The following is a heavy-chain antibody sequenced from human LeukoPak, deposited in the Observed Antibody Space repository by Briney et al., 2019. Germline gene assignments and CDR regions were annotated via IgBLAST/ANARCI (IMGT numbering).Heavy chain of an antibody. CDR3: ARDPRWLTPDCTSTSCYENYFDP. J-gene: IGHJ5*02. V-gene: IGHV1-69*01. CDR2: IIPIFGTA. D-gene: IGHD2-2*01. CDR1: GGTFSSYA. Sequence: SVKVSCKASGGTFSSYAISWVRQAPGQGLEWMGGIIPIFGTANYAQKFQGRVTITADESTSTAYMELSSLRSEDTAVYYCARDPRWLTPDCTSTSCYENYFDPWGQGTLVTVSS.